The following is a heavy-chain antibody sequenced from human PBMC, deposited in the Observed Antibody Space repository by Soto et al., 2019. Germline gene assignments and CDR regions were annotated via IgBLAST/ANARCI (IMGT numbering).Heavy chain of an antibody. CDR1: GFTYDEYT. CDR3: VKNMSGADDYVECDY. D-gene: IGHD4-17*01. V-gene: IGHV3-43*01. CDR2: ISWDGTRT. J-gene: IGHJ4*02. Sequence: EVQLVQSGGVVVQPGGSLRLSCAASGFTYDEYTMHWVRQAPGKGLEWVSLISWDGTRTYYAASVKGRSTICGDNSKNSLYLQMSGLRTEDTALYYCVKNMSGADDYVECDYWGQGTLVTVSS.